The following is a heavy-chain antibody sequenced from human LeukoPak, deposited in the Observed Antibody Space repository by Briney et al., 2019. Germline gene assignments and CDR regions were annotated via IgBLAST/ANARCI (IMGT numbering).Heavy chain of an antibody. V-gene: IGHV3-48*03. D-gene: IGHD6-13*01. Sequence: QTGGSLRLSCAASGFTFSSYEMNWVRQAPGKGLEWVSYISSSGSTIYYADSVKGRFTISRDNAKNSLYLQMNSLRAEDTALYYCAKDIGTGVQQLVRDYYYGMDVWGQGTTVTVSS. CDR2: ISSSGSTI. CDR1: GFTFSSYE. J-gene: IGHJ6*02. CDR3: AKDIGTGVQQLVRDYYYGMDV.